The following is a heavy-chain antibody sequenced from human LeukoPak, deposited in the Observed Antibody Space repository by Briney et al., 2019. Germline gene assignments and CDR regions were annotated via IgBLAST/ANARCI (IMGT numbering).Heavy chain of an antibody. D-gene: IGHD2-15*01. V-gene: IGHV3-53*01. J-gene: IGHJ4*02. Sequence: GGSLRLSCAASGFTVSSNYMSWLRQAPGEGLEWVSVIYSGGSTYYADSVKGRFTISRDNSKNTLYLQMNSLRAEDTAVYYCARDNKYCSGGSCYFAFDYWGQGTLVTVSS. CDR3: ARDNKYCSGGSCYFAFDY. CDR1: GFTVSSNY. CDR2: IYSGGST.